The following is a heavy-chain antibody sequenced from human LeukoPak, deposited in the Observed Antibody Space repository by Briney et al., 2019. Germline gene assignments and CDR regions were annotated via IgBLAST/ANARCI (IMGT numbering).Heavy chain of an antibody. Sequence: PSETLSLTCTVSGGSISSSSYYWGWIRQPPGKGLEWIGSIYYSRSTYYNPSLKSRVTISVDTSKNQFSLKLSSVTAADTAVYYCARRGWLQVIWGQGTLVTVSS. CDR3: ARRGWLQVI. J-gene: IGHJ4*02. CDR1: GGSISSSSYY. D-gene: IGHD5-18*01. CDR2: IYYSRST. V-gene: IGHV4-39*01.